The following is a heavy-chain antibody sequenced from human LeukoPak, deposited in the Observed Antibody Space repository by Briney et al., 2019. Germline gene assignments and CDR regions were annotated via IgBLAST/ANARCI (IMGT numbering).Heavy chain of an antibody. CDR2: IYYSGST. CDR3: AREVEMATSDAFDI. D-gene: IGHD5-24*01. V-gene: IGHV4-59*01. Sequence: SETLSLTCTVSGGSISSYYWSWIRRPPGKGLEWIGYIYYSGSTNYNPSLKSRVTISVDTSKNQFSLKLSSVTAADTAVYYCAREVEMATSDAFDIWGQGTMVTVSS. J-gene: IGHJ3*02. CDR1: GGSISSYY.